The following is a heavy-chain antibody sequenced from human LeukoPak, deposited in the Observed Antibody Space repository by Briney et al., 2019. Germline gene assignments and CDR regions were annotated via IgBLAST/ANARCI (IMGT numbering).Heavy chain of an antibody. CDR1: GYTSTSYG. V-gene: IGHV1-18*01. CDR3: ARHPYSSGYYFEDY. J-gene: IGHJ4*02. D-gene: IGHD3-22*01. Sequence: ASVKVSCKASGYTSTSYGISWVRQAPGQGLEWMGWISAYNGNTNYAQKLQGRVTMTTDTSTSTAYMELRSLRSDDTAVYYCARHPYSSGYYFEDYWGQGTLVTVSS. CDR2: ISAYNGNT.